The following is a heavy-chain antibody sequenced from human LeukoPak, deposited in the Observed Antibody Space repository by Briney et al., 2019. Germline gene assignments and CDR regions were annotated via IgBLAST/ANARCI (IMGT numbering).Heavy chain of an antibody. Sequence: GGSLRLSCAASGFTVSNNYMSWVRQAPGKGLEWVAFIRYDGSNKYYADSVKGRFTISRDNSKNTLYLQMNSLRAEDTAVYYCAEDSAGTSGGGNWFDPWGQGTLVTVSS. V-gene: IGHV3-30*02. CDR3: AEDSAGTSGGGNWFDP. J-gene: IGHJ5*02. CDR1: GFTVSNNY. D-gene: IGHD6-13*01. CDR2: IRYDGSNK.